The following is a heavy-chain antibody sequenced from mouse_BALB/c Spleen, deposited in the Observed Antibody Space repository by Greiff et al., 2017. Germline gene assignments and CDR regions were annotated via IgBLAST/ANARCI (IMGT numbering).Heavy chain of an antibody. J-gene: IGHJ2*01. Sequence: VQLQQSGAELVKPGASVKLSCTASGFNIKDTYMHWVKQRPEQGLEWIGRIDPANGNTKYDPKFQGKATITADTSSNTAYLQLSSLTSEDTAVYYCAIPPTYDGYPYFDYWGQGTTLTVSS. CDR3: AIPPTYDGYPYFDY. V-gene: IGHV14-3*02. CDR2: IDPANGNT. CDR1: GFNIKDTY. D-gene: IGHD2-3*01.